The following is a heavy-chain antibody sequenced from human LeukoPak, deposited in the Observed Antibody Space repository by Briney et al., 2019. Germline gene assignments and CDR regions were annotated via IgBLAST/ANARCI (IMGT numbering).Heavy chain of an antibody. CDR1: GFNFGDYY. CDR3: ARDSPRDDAFDI. CDR2: TSSSGSTI. V-gene: IGHV3-11*01. Sequence: PGGSLRLSCVASGFNFGDYYMSWIRQAPGKGLEWVSYTSSSGSTIYYADSVKGRFTITRDNAKNSLYLQMNSLRAEDTAVYYCARDSPRDDAFDIWGQGTMVTVSS. J-gene: IGHJ3*02.